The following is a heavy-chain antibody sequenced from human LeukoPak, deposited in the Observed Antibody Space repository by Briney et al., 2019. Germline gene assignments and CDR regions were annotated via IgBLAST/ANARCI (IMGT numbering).Heavy chain of an antibody. CDR1: GFTFSSYG. J-gene: IGHJ4*02. V-gene: IGHV3-33*06. CDR3: AKGRYNWNYVTSYYFDY. Sequence: PGRSLRLSCAASGFTFSSYGMHWVRQAPGKGLEWVAVIWYDGSNKYYADSVKGRFTISRDNSKNTLYLQMNSLRAEDTAVYYCAKGRYNWNYVTSYYFDYWGQGTLVTVSS. CDR2: IWYDGSNK. D-gene: IGHD1-7*01.